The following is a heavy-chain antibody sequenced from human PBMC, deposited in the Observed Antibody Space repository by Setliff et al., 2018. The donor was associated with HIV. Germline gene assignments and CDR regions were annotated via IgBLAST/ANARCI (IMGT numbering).Heavy chain of an antibody. V-gene: IGHV4-30-4*08. Sequence: SETLSLTCSVSGGSISSGDYYWGWIRQPPGKGLEWIGYIYHSGSTYYNPSLKSPVTISVDTSKNRFSLKLSFVTAADTAVYYCARSLRYFDWSLRRPSHDAFDFWGQGTMVTVSS. D-gene: IGHD3-9*01. CDR3: ARSLRYFDWSLRRPSHDAFDF. CDR1: GGSISSGDYY. CDR2: IYHSGST. J-gene: IGHJ3*01.